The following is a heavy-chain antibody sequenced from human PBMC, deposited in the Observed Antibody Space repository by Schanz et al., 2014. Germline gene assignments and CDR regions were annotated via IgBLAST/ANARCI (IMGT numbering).Heavy chain of an antibody. V-gene: IGHV1-69*02. CDR3: AGTYGSSTSCYTGYYYMDV. D-gene: IGHD2-2*02. J-gene: IGHJ6*03. CDR1: GGTFSSFG. CDR2: IIPSLGLA. Sequence: VQLEQSGAEVKKPGSSVKVSCKASGGTFSSFGINWVRQAPGQGLEWMGRIIPSLGLAKYEQKFQDKVTITADTSTTTAYMELTSLRSEDTAVYYCAGTYGSSTSCYTGYYYMDVWGKGTTVTVSS.